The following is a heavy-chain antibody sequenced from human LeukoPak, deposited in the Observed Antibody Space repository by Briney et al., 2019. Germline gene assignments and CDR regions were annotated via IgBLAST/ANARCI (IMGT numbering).Heavy chain of an antibody. Sequence: GGPLRLSCAASGFTFSSYAMSWVRQAPGKGLEWVSAISGSGGSTYYADSVKGRFTISRDNSKNTLYLQMNSLRAEDTAVYYCAKDLEYYDSSGYSDYWGQGTLVTVSS. CDR1: GFTFSSYA. V-gene: IGHV3-23*01. CDR2: ISGSGGST. D-gene: IGHD3-22*01. J-gene: IGHJ4*02. CDR3: AKDLEYYDSSGYSDY.